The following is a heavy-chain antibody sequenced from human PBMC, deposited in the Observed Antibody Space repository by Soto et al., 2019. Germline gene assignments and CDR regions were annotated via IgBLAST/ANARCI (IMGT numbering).Heavy chain of an antibody. V-gene: IGHV4-59*01. Sequence: SETLSLTCTVSGGSISSYYWSWIRQPPGKGLEWIGYIYYSGSTNYNPSLKSRVTISVDTSKNQFSLRLSSVTAADTAVYYCARGYYDILTGYPHDAFDIWGQGTMVTVSS. J-gene: IGHJ3*02. CDR1: GGSISSYY. CDR2: IYYSGST. D-gene: IGHD3-9*01. CDR3: ARGYYDILTGYPHDAFDI.